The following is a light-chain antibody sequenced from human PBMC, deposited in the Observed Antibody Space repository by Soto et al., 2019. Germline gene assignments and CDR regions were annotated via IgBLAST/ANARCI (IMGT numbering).Light chain of an antibody. CDR3: QKVDSYPRT. Sequence: DIQMTQSPSTLSGSVVDRVTITCRASQGIGTYLVWYQQKSGKAPTVLIYASSTLQTGVPSRFSGSGSGTDFSLTISSLHPEDVATYYCQKVDSYPRTCGQGTKVDIK. V-gene: IGKV1-9*01. CDR1: QGIGTY. J-gene: IGKJ1*01. CDR2: ASS.